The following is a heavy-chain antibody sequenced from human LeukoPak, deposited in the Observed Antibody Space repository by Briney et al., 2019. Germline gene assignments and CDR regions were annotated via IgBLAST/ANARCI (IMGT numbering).Heavy chain of an antibody. CDR3: ARDATRYCSSTSCYDFFDY. J-gene: IGHJ4*02. CDR2: ISYDGSNK. CDR1: GFTFSNYP. D-gene: IGHD2-2*01. Sequence: GGSLRLSCAASGFTFSNYPMHWVRQAPGKGLEWVAVISYDGSNKYYADSVKGRFTISRDNAKNSLYLQMNSLRAEDTAVYYCARDATRYCSSTSCYDFFDYWGQGTLVTVSS. V-gene: IGHV3-30*07.